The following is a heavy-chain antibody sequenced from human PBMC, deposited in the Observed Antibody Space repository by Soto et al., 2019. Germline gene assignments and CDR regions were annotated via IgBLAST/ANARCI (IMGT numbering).Heavy chain of an antibody. D-gene: IGHD5-12*01. V-gene: IGHV3-30*02. Sequence: PGGSLSLSCTTSGFTFSIYHMHWVRQPPGKGLEWVASIRYDGSQKYHADSVKGRFIISRDYSKNTVYLQTSSLREEDTAVYYCARDLSPSGYDQAPSFDYWGQGTPVTVSS. J-gene: IGHJ4*02. CDR3: ARDLSPSGYDQAPSFDY. CDR1: GFTFSIYH. CDR2: IRYDGSQK.